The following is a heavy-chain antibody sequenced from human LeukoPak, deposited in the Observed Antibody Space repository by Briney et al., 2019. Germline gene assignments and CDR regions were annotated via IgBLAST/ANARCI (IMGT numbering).Heavy chain of an antibody. CDR1: KFTFSCYW. CDR3: ARDPYSNLFGAFDI. J-gene: IGHJ3*02. Sequence: PGGSLRLSCVASKFTFSCYWMSWVRQAPGKGLEWVANIKRDGSEEYYVDSVKGRFTISRDNAKNSLYLQMNSLRAEDTAVYYCARDPYSNLFGAFDIWGQGTMVTVSS. CDR2: IKRDGSEE. D-gene: IGHD6-13*01. V-gene: IGHV3-7*04.